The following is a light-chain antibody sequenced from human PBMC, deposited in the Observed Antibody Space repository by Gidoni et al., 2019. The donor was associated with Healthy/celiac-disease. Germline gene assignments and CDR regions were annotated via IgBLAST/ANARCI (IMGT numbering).Light chain of an antibody. V-gene: IGLV1-51*01. J-gene: IGLJ3*02. Sequence: QSVLTQPPSVSAAPGQKVTISCSGSSSNIGNNYVSWYQQPPGTAPKLLIYDNNKRPSGIPDRFSGSKSGTSATLGITGLQTGDEADYYCGTWDSSLSDWVFGGGTKLTGL. CDR1: SSNIGNNY. CDR2: DNN. CDR3: GTWDSSLSDWV.